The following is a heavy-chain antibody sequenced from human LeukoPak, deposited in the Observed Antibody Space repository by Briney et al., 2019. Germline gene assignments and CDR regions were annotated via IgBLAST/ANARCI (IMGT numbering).Heavy chain of an antibody. D-gene: IGHD4-17*01. CDR3: ARSYGDYVEYFQH. J-gene: IGHJ1*01. V-gene: IGHV4-59*01. CDR1: ADSINSIYC. CDR2: IYDSGST. Sequence: SETLSLTCSVSADSINSIYCWSWIRQPPGKGLEWIGYIYDSGSTNYNPSLRSRVTMSVDTSRNQFSLSLNSVTPADTAVYYCARSYGDYVEYFQHWGQGTLVTVSS.